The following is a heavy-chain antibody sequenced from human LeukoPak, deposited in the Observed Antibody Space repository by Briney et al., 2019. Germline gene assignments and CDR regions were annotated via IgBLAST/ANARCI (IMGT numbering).Heavy chain of an antibody. D-gene: IGHD6-19*01. CDR1: GFTFDDYA. Sequence: PGRSLRLSCAASGFTFDDYAMHWVRQAPGKGLEWVSGISWNSGSIGYADSVKGRFTISRDNSKNTLYLQMNSLRAEDTAVYYCCGIAVAGIYWGQGTLVTVSS. J-gene: IGHJ4*02. V-gene: IGHV3-9*01. CDR2: ISWNSGSI. CDR3: CGIAVAGIY.